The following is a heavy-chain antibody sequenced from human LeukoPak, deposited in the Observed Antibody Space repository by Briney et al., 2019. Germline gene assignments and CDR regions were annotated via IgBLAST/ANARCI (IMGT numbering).Heavy chain of an antibody. Sequence: RGSSRLSCAASGFTFSTFGMHWVCQAPGKGLEWVAVISYDGSNKYYADSVKGRFTISRDNSQNTLYLQMNSLRHEDTAVYYCGRLMGGYDSYFYGMDVCGQGTTVSASS. J-gene: IGHJ6*02. CDR1: GFTFSTFG. CDR3: GRLMGGYDSYFYGMDV. D-gene: IGHD5-12*01. V-gene: IGHV3-30*03. CDR2: ISYDGSNK.